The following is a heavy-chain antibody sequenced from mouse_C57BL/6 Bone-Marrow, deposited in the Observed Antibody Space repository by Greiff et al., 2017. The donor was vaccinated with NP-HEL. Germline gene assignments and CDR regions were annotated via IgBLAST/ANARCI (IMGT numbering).Heavy chain of an antibody. J-gene: IGHJ1*03. CDR2: ILPGSGST. D-gene: IGHD1-1*01. CDR3: ARWDYGSSYASWWYFDV. CDR1: GYTFTGYC. V-gene: IGHV1-9*01. Sequence: LMKPGASVKLSCKATGYTFTGYCIEWVKQRPGHGLEWIGEILPGSGSTNYNEKFKGKATFTADTSSNTAYMQLSSLTTEDSAIYYCARWDYGSSYASWWYFDVWGTGTTVTVSS.